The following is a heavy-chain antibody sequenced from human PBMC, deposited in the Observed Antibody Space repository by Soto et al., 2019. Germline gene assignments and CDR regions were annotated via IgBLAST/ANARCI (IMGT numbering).Heavy chain of an antibody. V-gene: IGHV3-30-3*01. CDR2: ISYDGSNK. CDR1: GFTFSSYA. J-gene: IGHJ4*02. Sequence: GGSLRLSCAASGFTFSSYAMHWVRQAPGKGLEWVAVISYDGSNKYYADSVKGRFTISRDNSKNTLYLQMNSLRAEDTAVYYCARDVFSGSYFYFDYRAQRTPVTVSS. CDR3: ARDVFSGSYFYFDY. D-gene: IGHD1-26*01.